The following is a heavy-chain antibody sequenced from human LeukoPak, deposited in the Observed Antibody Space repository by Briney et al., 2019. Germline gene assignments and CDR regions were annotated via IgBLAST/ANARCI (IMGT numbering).Heavy chain of an antibody. V-gene: IGHV3-21*01. Sequence: GGSLRLSCAASGFTFSTYWMTWVRQAPGKGLEWVSSISSSSYIYYADSVKGRFTISRDNAKNSLYLQMNSLRAEDTAVYYCARGARSGYDLGDYWGQGTLVTVSS. CDR2: ISSSSYI. CDR1: GFTFSTYW. CDR3: ARGARSGYDLGDY. J-gene: IGHJ4*02. D-gene: IGHD5-12*01.